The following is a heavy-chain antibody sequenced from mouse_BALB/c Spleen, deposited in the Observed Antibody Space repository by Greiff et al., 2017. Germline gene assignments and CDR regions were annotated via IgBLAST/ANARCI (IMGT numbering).Heavy chain of an antibody. J-gene: IGHJ3*01. CDR1: GYTFTSYW. V-gene: IGHV1-69*02. Sequence: VQLQQPGAELVKPGASVKLSCKASGYTFTSYWMHWVKQRPGQGLEWIGEIDPSDSYTNYNQKFKGKATLTVDKSSSTAYMQLSSLTSADSAVYYCARGGLGAYWGQGTLVTVSA. CDR3: ARGGLGAY. CDR2: IDPSDSYT.